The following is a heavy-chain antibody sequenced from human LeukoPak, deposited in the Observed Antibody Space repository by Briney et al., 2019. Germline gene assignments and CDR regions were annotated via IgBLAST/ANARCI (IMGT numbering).Heavy chain of an antibody. V-gene: IGHV6-1*01. CDR2: TYYRSKWYN. CDR1: GDSVSSNSAA. Sequence: SQTLSLTCAISGDSVSSNSAAWNWIRQSPSRGLEWLGRTYYRSKWYNDYVGSVKSRITINPDTSKNQFSPQLKSVTPADTAVYYCARSDYGDSYFDYWGQGTLVTVSS. J-gene: IGHJ4*02. CDR3: ARSDYGDSYFDY. D-gene: IGHD4-17*01.